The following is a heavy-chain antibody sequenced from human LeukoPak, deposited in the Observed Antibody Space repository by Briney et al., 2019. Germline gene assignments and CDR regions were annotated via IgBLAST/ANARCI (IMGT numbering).Heavy chain of an antibody. CDR3: VSDSGTRSGGDS. CDR2: IYSDGST. J-gene: IGHJ4*02. D-gene: IGHD1-26*01. Sequence: GGSLRLSCAASGMTVSSNFMNWVRQAPGKGLEWVSVIYSDGSTYYADSVKGRFAISRDNAKNTFYLQMNRLRADDSAIYYCVSDSGTRSGGDSWGQGTLVTVSS. CDR1: GMTVSSNF. V-gene: IGHV3-66*01.